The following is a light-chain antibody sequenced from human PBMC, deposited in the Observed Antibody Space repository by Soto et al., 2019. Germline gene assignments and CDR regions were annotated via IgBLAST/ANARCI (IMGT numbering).Light chain of an antibody. CDR1: SGDIGDYNY. CDR3: CSYTRSGTLI. V-gene: IGLV2-14*01. CDR2: DVS. J-gene: IGLJ1*01. Sequence: QSALTQTASVSGSPGQSITISCVGTSGDIGDYNYVSWYQQHPGKVPKVIIYDVSNRPSGVSYRFSGTKSGNTASLTVSGLQAEDEADYYCCSYTRSGTLIFGTGTKLT.